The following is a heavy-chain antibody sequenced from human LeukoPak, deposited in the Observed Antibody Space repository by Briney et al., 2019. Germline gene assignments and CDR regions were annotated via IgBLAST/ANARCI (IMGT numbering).Heavy chain of an antibody. CDR3: AKDLRFLKWLSKFDS. CDR2: ISGSGGST. Sequence: PGGSLRLSCAASGFTFSSYAMSGVRQAPGKGLEWVSAISGSGGSTYYADSVKGRFTISRDNSKNTLYLQMNSLRAEDTAVYYCAKDLRFLKWLSKFDSWGQGTLVTVSS. V-gene: IGHV3-23*01. J-gene: IGHJ4*02. CDR1: GFTFSSYA. D-gene: IGHD3-3*01.